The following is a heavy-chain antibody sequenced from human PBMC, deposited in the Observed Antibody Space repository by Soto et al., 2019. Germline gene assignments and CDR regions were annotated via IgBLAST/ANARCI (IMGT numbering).Heavy chain of an antibody. CDR2: ISYDGSNK. CDR3: ARDLYVDTAMVVICPDV. CDR1: GFTFSSYA. Sequence: GESLKISCAASGFTFSSYAMHWVRQAPGKGLEWVAVISYDGSNKYYADSVKGRFTISRDNSKNTLYLQMNSLRAEDTAVYYCARDLYVDTAMVVICPDVWGQGTTVTVSS. J-gene: IGHJ6*02. D-gene: IGHD5-18*01. V-gene: IGHV3-30-3*01.